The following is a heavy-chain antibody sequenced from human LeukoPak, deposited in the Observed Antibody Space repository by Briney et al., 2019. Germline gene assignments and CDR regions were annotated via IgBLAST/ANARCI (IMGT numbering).Heavy chain of an antibody. J-gene: IGHJ4*02. CDR1: GGSISSYY. CDR2: IYYSGST. CDR3: ARLISTVSGYPHYFDY. D-gene: IGHD3-22*01. Sequence: PSETLSLTCTVSGGSISSYYWSWIRQPPGKGLEWIGYIYYSGSTNYNPSLKSRVTISVDTSKNQFSLKLSSVTAADTAVYYSARLISTVSGYPHYFDYWGQGTLVTVSS. V-gene: IGHV4-59*01.